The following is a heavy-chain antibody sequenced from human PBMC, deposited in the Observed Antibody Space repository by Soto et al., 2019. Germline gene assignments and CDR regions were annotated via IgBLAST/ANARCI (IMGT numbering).Heavy chain of an antibody. V-gene: IGHV1-69*08. CDR2: IIPILGIA. Sequence: QVQLVQSGAEVKKPGSSVKVSCKASGGTFSSYTISWVRQAPGQGLEWMGRIIPILGIANYAQKFQGRVTITADKSTSTAYMEQSSLRSEDTAVYYCAREKRPYYDFWSGPEGDYWGQGTLVTVSS. D-gene: IGHD3-3*01. CDR1: GGTFSSYT. CDR3: AREKRPYYDFWSGPEGDY. J-gene: IGHJ4*02.